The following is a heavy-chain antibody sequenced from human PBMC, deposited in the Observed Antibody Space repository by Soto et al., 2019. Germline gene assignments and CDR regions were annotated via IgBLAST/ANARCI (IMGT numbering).Heavy chain of an antibody. D-gene: IGHD3-22*01. CDR3: ARDGGYYDSSGYYFWYFDL. V-gene: IGHV1-69*04. J-gene: IGHJ2*01. Sequence: ASVKVSCKDSGGTFSSYTISWVRQAPGQGLEWMGRIIPILGIANYAQKFQGRVTITADKSTSTAYMELSSLRSEDTAVYYCARDGGYYDSSGYYFWYFDLWGRGTLVTVSS. CDR2: IIPILGIA. CDR1: GGTFSSYT.